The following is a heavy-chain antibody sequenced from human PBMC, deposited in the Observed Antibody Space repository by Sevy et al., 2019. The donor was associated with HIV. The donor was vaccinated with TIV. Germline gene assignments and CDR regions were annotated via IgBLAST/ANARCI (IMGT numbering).Heavy chain of an antibody. CDR1: GFTFSSYA. CDR2: ISYDGSNK. V-gene: IGHV3-30-3*01. J-gene: IGHJ4*02. Sequence: GGSRRLSCAASGFTFSSYAMHWVRQAPGKGLEWVAVISYDGSNKYYADSVKGRFTISRDNSKNTLYLQMNSLRAEDTAVYYCARDPGRDGYNSSFDYWGQGTLVTVSS. D-gene: IGHD5-12*01. CDR3: ARDPGRDGYNSSFDY.